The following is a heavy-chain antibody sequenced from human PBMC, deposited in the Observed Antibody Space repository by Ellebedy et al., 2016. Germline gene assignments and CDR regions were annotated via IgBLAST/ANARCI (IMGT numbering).Heavy chain of an antibody. J-gene: IGHJ4*02. CDR3: ASSIPVGATIPDY. D-gene: IGHD1-26*01. Sequence: SETLSLTXTVSGGSISSSSYYWGWIRQPPGKGLEWIGSIYYSGSTYYNPSLKSRVTISVDTSKNQFSLKLSSVTAADTAVYYCASSIPVGATIPDYWGQGTLVTVSS. V-gene: IGHV4-39*01. CDR1: GGSISSSSYY. CDR2: IYYSGST.